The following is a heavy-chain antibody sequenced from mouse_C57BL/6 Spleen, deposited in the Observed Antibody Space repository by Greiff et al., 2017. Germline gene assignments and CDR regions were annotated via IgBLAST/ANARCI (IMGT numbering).Heavy chain of an antibody. V-gene: IGHV1-82*01. Sequence: QVQLQQSGPELVKPGASVKISCKASGYAFSSSWMNWVKQRPGKGLEWIGRIYPGDGDTNYNGKFKGKATLTADKSSSTAYMQLSSLASEDAAVYFCSNCDGSMDYWGQGTSVTVAS. J-gene: IGHJ4*01. CDR3: SNCDGSMDY. CDR1: GYAFSSSW. D-gene: IGHD4-1*01. CDR2: IYPGDGDT.